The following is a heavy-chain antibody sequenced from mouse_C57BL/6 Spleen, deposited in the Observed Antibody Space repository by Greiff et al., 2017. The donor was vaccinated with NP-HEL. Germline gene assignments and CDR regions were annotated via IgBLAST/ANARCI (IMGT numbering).Heavy chain of an antibody. CDR2: IDPNSGGT. Sequence: QVQLQQPGAELVKPGASVKLSCKASGYTFTSYWMHWVKQRPGRGLEWIGRIDPNSGGTKYNEKFKSRATLTVDKPSSTAYMQLSSLTSEDSAVYYCARRSEFITTVVATWDYYAMDYWGQGTSVTVSS. D-gene: IGHD1-1*01. CDR1: GYTFTSYW. V-gene: IGHV1-72*01. CDR3: ARRSEFITTVVATWDYYAMDY. J-gene: IGHJ4*01.